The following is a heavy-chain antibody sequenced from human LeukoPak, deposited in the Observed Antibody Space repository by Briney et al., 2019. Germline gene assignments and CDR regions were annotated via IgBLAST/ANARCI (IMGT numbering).Heavy chain of an antibody. Sequence: ASVKVSCKTSGYTFTDYYMHWLRQAPGQGLEWMGWINPNTGATNYAQKFQGRVIMTRDTSISTAFMDLTRLNSDDTAVYYCARRRCMICSVPFDYWGQGTLVSVSS. V-gene: IGHV1-2*02. J-gene: IGHJ4*02. CDR1: GYTFTDYY. CDR2: INPNTGAT. CDR3: ARRRCMICSVPFDY. D-gene: IGHD2-8*01.